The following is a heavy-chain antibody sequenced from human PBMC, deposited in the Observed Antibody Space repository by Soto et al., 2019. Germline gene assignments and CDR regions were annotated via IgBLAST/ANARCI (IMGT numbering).Heavy chain of an antibody. CDR3: ARSLGTVKGGRGPTPSYYYYGMDV. J-gene: IGHJ6*02. V-gene: IGHV3-72*01. CDR1: GFTFSDHY. D-gene: IGHD4-17*01. CDR2: TRNKANSYTT. Sequence: EVQLVESGGGLVQPGGSLRLSCAASGFTFSDHYMDWVRQAPGKGLEWVGRTRNKANSYTTEYAASVKGRFTISRDDSKNSLYLQMNSLKTEDTAVYYCARSLGTVKGGRGPTPSYYYYGMDVWGQGTTVTVSS.